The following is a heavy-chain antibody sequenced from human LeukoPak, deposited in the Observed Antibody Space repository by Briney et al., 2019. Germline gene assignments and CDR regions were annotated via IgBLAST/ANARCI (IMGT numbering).Heavy chain of an antibody. CDR3: ARDGPGRRTVTTGRNYFDY. V-gene: IGHV3-11*06. Sequence: GGSLRLSCAASGFTFSDYYMSWIRQAPRKGLEWVSYISSSSSYTNYADSVKGRFTISRDNAKNSLYLQMNSLRAEDTAVYYCARDGPGRRTVTTGRNYFDYWGQGTLVTVSS. CDR1: GFTFSDYY. J-gene: IGHJ4*02. D-gene: IGHD4-17*01. CDR2: ISSSSSYT.